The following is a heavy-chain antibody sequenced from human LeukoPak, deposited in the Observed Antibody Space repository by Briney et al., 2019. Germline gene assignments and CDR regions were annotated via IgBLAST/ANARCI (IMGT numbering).Heavy chain of an antibody. J-gene: IGHJ4*02. D-gene: IGHD2-21*02. CDR1: GYTCSDNY. CDR3: AREFRVVMTAFLPY. Sequence: GASVKLSCKASGYTCSDNYIHWVRQAPGQGLEWVGWIKPNTGATHYSKRFQGRVTMTRDTSVSTAYMELTSLRSDDTAVYFCAREFRVVMTAFLPYWRQGTLVIVSS. V-gene: IGHV1-2*02. CDR2: IKPNTGAT.